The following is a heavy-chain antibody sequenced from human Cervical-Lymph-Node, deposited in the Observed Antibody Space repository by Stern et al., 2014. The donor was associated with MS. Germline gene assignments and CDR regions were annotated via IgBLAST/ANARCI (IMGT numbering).Heavy chain of an antibody. Sequence: VTLRASGPTLVKPTQTVTLTCTLSGFSVATAGVGVGWIRQPPGKALEWLVFISWDYDKLYIPSLKNRLTIIKDTSKNQVVLTMTNVDPVDTATYYCAHSRVKYCRGGTCYSSLFDYWGQGTLVTVSS. CDR1: GFSVATAGVG. D-gene: IGHD2-15*01. J-gene: IGHJ4*02. V-gene: IGHV2-5*02. CDR2: ISWDYDK. CDR3: AHSRVKYCRGGTCYSSLFDY.